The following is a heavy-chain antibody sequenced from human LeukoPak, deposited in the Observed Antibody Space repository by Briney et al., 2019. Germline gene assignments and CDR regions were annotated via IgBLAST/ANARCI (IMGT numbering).Heavy chain of an antibody. D-gene: IGHD6-13*01. V-gene: IGHV3-11*01. J-gene: IGHJ4*02. CDR3: ARVGYSSSWYYFDY. Sequence: GGSLRLSCAASGFTFSDYYMSWIRQAPGKGLEWVSYISSSGSTIYYADSVKGRFTISRDNSKNTLYLQMNSLRAEDTAVYYCARVGYSSSWYYFDYWGQGTLVTVSS. CDR1: GFTFSDYY. CDR2: ISSSGSTI.